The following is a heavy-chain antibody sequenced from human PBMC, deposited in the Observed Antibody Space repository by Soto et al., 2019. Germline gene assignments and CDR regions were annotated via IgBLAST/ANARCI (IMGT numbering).Heavy chain of an antibody. J-gene: IGHJ4*02. CDR3: ARGWVDYYDSSGYFDY. CDR2: IIPILGIA. V-gene: IGHV1-69*02. D-gene: IGHD3-22*01. CDR1: GGTFSSYT. Sequence: ASVKVSCKASGGTFSSYTISWVRQAPGQGLEWMGRIIPILGIANYAQKFQGRVTITADKSTSTAYMELSSLRSEDTAVYYCARGWVDYYDSSGYFDYWGQGTLVTVSS.